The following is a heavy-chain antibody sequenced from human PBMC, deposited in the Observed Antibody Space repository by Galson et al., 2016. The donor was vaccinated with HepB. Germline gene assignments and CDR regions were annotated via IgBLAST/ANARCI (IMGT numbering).Heavy chain of an antibody. CDR3: AKDLLSDYVWGSYRFQD. J-gene: IGHJ4*02. D-gene: IGHD3-16*02. CDR2: IGGSGDNT. CDR1: GFSFSTYA. Sequence: SLRLSCAASGFSFSTYAMSWVRQAPGKGLVWVSTIGGSGDNTYYADSVKGRFTISRDNSMNTLYLQMNSLRAEDTAVYYCAKDLLSDYVWGSYRFQDWGRGAPVTVSS. V-gene: IGHV3-23*01.